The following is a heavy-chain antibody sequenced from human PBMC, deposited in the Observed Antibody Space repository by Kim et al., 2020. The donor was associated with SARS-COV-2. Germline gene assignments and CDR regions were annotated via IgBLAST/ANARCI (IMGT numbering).Heavy chain of an antibody. D-gene: IGHD3-16*01. V-gene: IGHV3-33*01. CDR1: GFTFSRYG. Sequence: GGSLRLSCAASGFTFSRYGMHWVRQAPGKGLEWVAVISYDGSNKNYADSVKGRFTISRDISKNTLYLQMNSLRAEDTAIYYCATDGSNVLGYNYGLDDWG. CDR3: ATDGSNVLGYNYGLDD. CDR2: ISYDGSNK. J-gene: IGHJ4*01.